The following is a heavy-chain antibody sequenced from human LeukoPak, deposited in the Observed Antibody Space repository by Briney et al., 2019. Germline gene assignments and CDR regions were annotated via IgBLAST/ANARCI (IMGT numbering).Heavy chain of an antibody. V-gene: IGHV3-33*08. CDR2: IWYDGSNK. CDR3: ARDSPIYCSGGSCYYD. Sequence: GGSLRLSCAASGFTFSSYAMSWVRQAPGKGLEWVAVIWYDGSNKYYADSVKGRFTISRDNSKNTLYLQMNSLRAEDTAVYYCARDSPIYCSGGSCYYDWGQGTLVTVSS. CDR1: GFTFSSYA. J-gene: IGHJ4*02. D-gene: IGHD2-15*01.